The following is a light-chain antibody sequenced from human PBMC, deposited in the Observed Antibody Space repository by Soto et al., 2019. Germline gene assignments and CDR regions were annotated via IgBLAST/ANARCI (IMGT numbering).Light chain of an antibody. V-gene: IGKV1D-8*01. CDR3: QQYYSFPPA. CDR1: QCISSY. CDR2: AAS. Sequence: VIWMTQSPSLLSASTGVRVTISCLMIQCISSYLAWYQQKPGKAPELLIYAASTLKSGVPSRFSDSGSGTDFNLTISCLQSEDFATYYCQQYYSFPPAFGQGTKVEIK. J-gene: IGKJ1*01.